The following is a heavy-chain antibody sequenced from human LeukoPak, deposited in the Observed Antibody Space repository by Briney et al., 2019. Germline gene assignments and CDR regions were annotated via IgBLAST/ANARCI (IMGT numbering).Heavy chain of an antibody. CDR3: ARDRGPRTGFMVREAYDY. Sequence: GGSLRLSCAASGFTFSSYWMHWVRQAPGKGLVWVSRINTDGSITNYADSVKGRFSISRDNAKNTLYLQMSSLRAEDTAVYYCARDRGPRTGFMVREAYDYWGQGTLVTVSS. J-gene: IGHJ4*02. CDR1: GFTFSSYW. D-gene: IGHD3-10*01. CDR2: INTDGSIT. V-gene: IGHV3-74*01.